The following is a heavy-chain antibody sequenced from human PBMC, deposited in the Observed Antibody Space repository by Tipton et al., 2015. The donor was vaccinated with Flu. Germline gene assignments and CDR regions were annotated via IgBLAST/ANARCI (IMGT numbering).Heavy chain of an antibody. J-gene: IGHJ4*02. Sequence: VQLVQSGAEMKKPGATVKISCKVSGYTFTDYYMHWVQQAPGKGLEWMGLVDPEDGETIYAEKFQGRVTITADTSTDTAYMELSSLRSEDTAVYYCATLPGITMVRGVIISGRSFDYWGQGTLVTVSS. CDR2: VDPEDGET. CDR1: GYTFTDYY. V-gene: IGHV1-69-2*01. D-gene: IGHD3-10*01. CDR3: ATLPGITMVRGVIISGRSFDY.